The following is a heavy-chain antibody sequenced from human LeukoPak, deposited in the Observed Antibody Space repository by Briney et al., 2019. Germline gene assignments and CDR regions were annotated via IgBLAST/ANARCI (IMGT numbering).Heavy chain of an antibody. CDR3: AKAASSSWPSYYYGMDV. V-gene: IGHV3-43*01. D-gene: IGHD6-13*01. CDR1: GFNFDRYT. Sequence: GGSLRLSCATSGFNFDRYTIHWVRQVPGKGLEWVSLAGWAGGTTYYSDSVRGRFTISRDSGKNSVYLQMNSLTVDDTAVYYCAKAASSSWPSYYYGMDVWGQGTTVTVSS. J-gene: IGHJ6*02. CDR2: AGWAGGTT.